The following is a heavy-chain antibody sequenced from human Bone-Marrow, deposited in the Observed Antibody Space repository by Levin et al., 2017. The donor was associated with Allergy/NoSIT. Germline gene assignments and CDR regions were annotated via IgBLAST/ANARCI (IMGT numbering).Heavy chain of an antibody. V-gene: IGHV3-30*18. CDR1: GFTFSDYG. D-gene: IGHD2-15*01. CDR2: ISYDGSNK. J-gene: IGHJ4*02. CDR3: AKAGGYCSGGNCYSNY. Sequence: HAGGSLRLSCAASGFTFSDYGIHWVRQAPGKGLEWVAIISYDGSNKYYADSVKGRFTISRDNSKNTLYLQMNSLRVEDTAAYYCAKAGGYCSGGNCYSNYWGQGTLVTVSS.